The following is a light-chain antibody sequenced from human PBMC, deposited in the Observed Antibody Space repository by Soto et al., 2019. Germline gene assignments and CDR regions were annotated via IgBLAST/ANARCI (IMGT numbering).Light chain of an antibody. J-gene: IGKJ1*01. CDR3: QQYGASPWT. CDR1: QSVSSSH. CDR2: DTS. V-gene: IGKV3-20*01. Sequence: EVGLTQSPSTLTLSPGERATLSCRASQSVSSSHLAWYQQKRGQAPRLLTYDTSTRATGIPDRFSGSGSGTDFTLTIRRLEHEDFAVYHWQQYGASPWTFGQGTKVEVK.